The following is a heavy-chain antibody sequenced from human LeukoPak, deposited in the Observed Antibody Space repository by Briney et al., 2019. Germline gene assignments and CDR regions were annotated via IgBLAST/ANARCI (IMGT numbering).Heavy chain of an antibody. CDR1: GCTVSSNY. Sequence: GGSLRLSCAVSGCTVSSNYMSWVRQAPGKGLEWVSVIYSGGSTYYADSVKGRFTISRDNSKNALYLQMNSLRAEDTAVYYCARLDDSSSSSTLVDYWGQGTLVTVSS. J-gene: IGHJ4*02. CDR3: ARLDDSSSSSTLVDY. CDR2: IYSGGST. D-gene: IGHD6-6*01. V-gene: IGHV3-53*01.